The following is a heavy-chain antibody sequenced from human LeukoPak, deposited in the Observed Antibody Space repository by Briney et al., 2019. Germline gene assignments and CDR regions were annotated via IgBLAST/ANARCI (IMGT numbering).Heavy chain of an antibody. CDR1: GGSFSGYY. J-gene: IGHJ6*02. D-gene: IGHD3-10*01. CDR3: ARINGSGSVRRYYYGLDV. CDR2: INHSGST. Sequence: SETLSLTCAVYGGSFSGYYWSWIRQPPGKGLEWIGEINHSGSTNYNPSLESRVTISVDTSKSQFSLKLSSVTAADTAVYYCARINGSGSVRRYYYGLDVWGQGTTVTVSS. V-gene: IGHV4-34*01.